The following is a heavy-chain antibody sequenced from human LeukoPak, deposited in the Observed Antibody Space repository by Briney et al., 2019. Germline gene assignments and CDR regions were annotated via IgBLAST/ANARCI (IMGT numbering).Heavy chain of an antibody. CDR2: INHSGST. CDR1: GGSFSGYY. CDR3: ARGRSVRGVIPGVGYYYYMDV. Sequence: SETLSLTCAVYGGSFSGYYWSWIRQPPGKGLEWIGEINHSGSTNYNPSLKSRVTISVDTSKNQFSLKLSSVTAADTAVYYCARGRSVRGVIPGVGYYYYMDVWGKGTTVTISS. J-gene: IGHJ6*03. D-gene: IGHD3-10*01. V-gene: IGHV4-34*01.